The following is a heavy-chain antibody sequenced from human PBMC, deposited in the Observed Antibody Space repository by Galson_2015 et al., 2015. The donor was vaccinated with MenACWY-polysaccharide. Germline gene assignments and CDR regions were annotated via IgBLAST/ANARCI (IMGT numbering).Heavy chain of an antibody. CDR3: ARVRYSTGKSQVDY. CDR2: IGGGGSNT. CDR1: GFTFSNYA. D-gene: IGHD5-18*01. Sequence: SLRLSCAASGFTFSNYAMRWVRQAPGKGLEWVAVIGGGGSNTHYADSVKGRFTISRDNSKNTLSLQMNSLRAEDTAVYYCARVRYSTGKSQVDYWGQGTLVAVSS. J-gene: IGHJ4*02. V-gene: IGHV3-33*08.